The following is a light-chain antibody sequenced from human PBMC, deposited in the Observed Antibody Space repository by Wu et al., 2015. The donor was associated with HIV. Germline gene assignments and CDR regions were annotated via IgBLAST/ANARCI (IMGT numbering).Light chain of an antibody. CDR3: QHYGDSQFT. Sequence: IVLTQSPDTLSLSPGGTGILSCRASQIIPSSHLAWYQQKPGQAPRLLMYGASRKATGIPDRFSGYMSAATDFTLAIFRLQPEDSAVYFCQHYGDSQFTFGRGTKVEI. V-gene: IGKV3-20*01. CDR1: QIIPSSH. J-gene: IGKJ3*01. CDR2: GAS.